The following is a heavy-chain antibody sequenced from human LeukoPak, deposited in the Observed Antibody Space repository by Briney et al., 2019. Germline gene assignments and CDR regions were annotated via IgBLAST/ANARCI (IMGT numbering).Heavy chain of an antibody. J-gene: IGHJ4*02. CDR1: GGSISSGSCF. V-gene: IGHV4-61*01. CDR3: ARHGIVDYFDY. CDR2: IYYSGST. D-gene: IGHD2-21*01. Sequence: PSQTLSLTCTVSGGSISSGSCFWSWIRQPPGKGLEWIGYIYYSGSTNYNPSLKSRVTISVDTSKNQFSLKLSSVTAADTAVYYCARHGIVDYFDYWGQGTLFTVSS.